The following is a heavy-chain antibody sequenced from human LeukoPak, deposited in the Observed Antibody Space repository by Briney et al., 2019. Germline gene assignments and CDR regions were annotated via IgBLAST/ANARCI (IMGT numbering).Heavy chain of an antibody. D-gene: IGHD6-6*01. J-gene: IGHJ4*02. Sequence: GGSLRLSCAASGFTFSSYSMNWVRRAPRKGLEWVAVISYDGSNKYYADSVKGRFTISRDNSKNTLYLQMNSLRAEDTAVYYCAKDPGGSSTPWDYWGQGTMVTVSS. CDR2: ISYDGSNK. V-gene: IGHV3-30*18. CDR3: AKDPGGSSTPWDY. CDR1: GFTFSSYS.